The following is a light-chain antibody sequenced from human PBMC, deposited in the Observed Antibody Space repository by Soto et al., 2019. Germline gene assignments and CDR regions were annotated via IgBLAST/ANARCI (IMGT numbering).Light chain of an antibody. CDR2: DST. CDR3: QQRNVWPPIT. CDR1: QSVSSN. V-gene: IGKV3-11*01. J-gene: IGKJ5*01. Sequence: EIEMTQSPATLSVSPGEEATLSCRASQSVSSNLAWYQQKPGQAPRLLIYDSTLRANGAPDRFGGSRSGTEFTLTINSLEPEDFAVYYCQQRNVWPPITFGQGTRLEIK.